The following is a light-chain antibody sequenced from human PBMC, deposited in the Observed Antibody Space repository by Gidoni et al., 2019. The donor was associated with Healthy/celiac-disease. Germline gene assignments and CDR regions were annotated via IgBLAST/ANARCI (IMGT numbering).Light chain of an antibody. CDR2: DAS. Sequence: EIVLTPSPATLSLSPGERATLSCRASQRVSSYLAWYQQKPGQAPRLLIYDASNRATGIPARFIGSGSGTDFTLTISSLEPEDFAVYYCQQRSNWPLLTFGGGTKVEIK. CDR3: QQRSNWPLLT. V-gene: IGKV3-11*01. J-gene: IGKJ4*01. CDR1: QRVSSY.